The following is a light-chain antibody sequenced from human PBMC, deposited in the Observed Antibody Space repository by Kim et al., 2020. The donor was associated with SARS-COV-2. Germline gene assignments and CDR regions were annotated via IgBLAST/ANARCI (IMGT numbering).Light chain of an antibody. CDR2: GNN. Sequence: QLVLTQPPSVSGAPGQRVTISCTGSSSNIGAGYHVHWYQQLPGTAPKLLIYGNNNRPSGVPDRFSGSNSGTSASLAITGLLAEDEGDYYCQSFDSRLTGWAFGGGTKVTVL. CDR1: SSNIGAGYH. V-gene: IGLV1-40*01. CDR3: QSFDSRLTGWA. J-gene: IGLJ3*02.